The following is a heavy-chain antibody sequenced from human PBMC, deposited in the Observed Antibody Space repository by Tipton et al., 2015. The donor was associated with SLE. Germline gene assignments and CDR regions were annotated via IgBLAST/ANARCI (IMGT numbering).Heavy chain of an antibody. V-gene: IGHV4-34*01. D-gene: IGHD6-19*01. CDR2: INHSGST. J-gene: IGHJ4*02. Sequence: TLSLTCAVYGGSFSGYYGSWIRQPPGKGLEWIGEINHSGSTNYNPSLKSRVTISVDTSKNQFSLKLSSVTAADTAVYYCARGISSGWWNYWGRGNLVTVSS. CDR3: ARGISSGWWNY. CDR1: GGSFSGYY.